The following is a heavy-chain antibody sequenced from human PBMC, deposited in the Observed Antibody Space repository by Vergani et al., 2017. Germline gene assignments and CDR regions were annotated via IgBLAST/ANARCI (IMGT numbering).Heavy chain of an antibody. J-gene: IGHJ4*02. V-gene: IGHV1-69*12. D-gene: IGHD3-10*01. CDR1: GGTFSSYA. CDR2: IIPIFGTA. CDR3: ASPQVRGSGSYYAPFDY. Sequence: QVQLVQSGAEVKNPGSSVKVSCKASGGTFSSYAISWVRQAPGQGLEWMGGIIPIFGTANYAQKFQGRVTITADESTSTAYMELSSLRSEDTAVYYCASPQVRGSGSYYAPFDYWGQGTLVTVSS.